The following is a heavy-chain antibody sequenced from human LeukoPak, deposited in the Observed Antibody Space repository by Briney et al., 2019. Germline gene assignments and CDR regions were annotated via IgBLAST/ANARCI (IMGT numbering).Heavy chain of an antibody. Sequence: GGSLRLSCAASGFTFSSYEMNWVRQAPGKGLEWVSYISSSGSTIYYADSVKGRFTISRDNAKNSLYLKVKSLRAEDTALYYCAKDRRHTVSGGYFDLWGRGTLVIVSS. V-gene: IGHV3-48*03. CDR3: AKDRRHTVSGGYFDL. CDR2: ISSSGSTI. J-gene: IGHJ2*01. D-gene: IGHD3-10*01. CDR1: GFTFSSYE.